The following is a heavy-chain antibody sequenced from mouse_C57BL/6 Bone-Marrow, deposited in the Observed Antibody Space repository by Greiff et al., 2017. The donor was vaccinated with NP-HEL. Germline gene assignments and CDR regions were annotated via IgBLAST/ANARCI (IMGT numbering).Heavy chain of an antibody. Sequence: EVMLVESGGDLVKPGGSLKLSCAASGFTFSSYGMSWVRQTPDKRLEWVATISSGGSYTYYPDSVKGRFTISRVNAKNTLYLQMSSLKSEDTAMYYCARRGGSSFDYWGQGTTLTVSS. CDR1: GFTFSSYG. D-gene: IGHD1-1*01. CDR2: ISSGGSYT. CDR3: ARRGGSSFDY. V-gene: IGHV5-6*02. J-gene: IGHJ2*01.